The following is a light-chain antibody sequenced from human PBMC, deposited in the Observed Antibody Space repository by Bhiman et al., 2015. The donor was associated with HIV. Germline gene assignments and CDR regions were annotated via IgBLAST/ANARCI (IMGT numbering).Light chain of an antibody. CDR3: QSYDSSLSDV. CDR2: DVS. CDR1: SRDVGGYDY. V-gene: IGLV2-14*03. J-gene: IGLJ1*01. Sequence: QSALTQPASVSGSPGQAITISCTGTSRDVGGYDYVSWYRQHPGKAPQLIIYDVSQRPSGISHRFSGSKSGNTASLTISGLQAEDEADYYCQSYDSSLSDVFGTGTQVT.